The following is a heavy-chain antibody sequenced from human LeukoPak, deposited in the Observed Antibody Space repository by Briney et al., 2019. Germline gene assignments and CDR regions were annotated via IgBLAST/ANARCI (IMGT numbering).Heavy chain of an antibody. D-gene: IGHD5-12*01. CDR2: ISYDGSNE. CDR3: AKDQSRYSGYGTFDY. V-gene: IGHV3-30*18. J-gene: IGHJ4*02. CDR1: GFTFSSYG. Sequence: PGRSLRVSCVASGFTFSSYGMHWVRQAPGKGLEWVAVISYDGSNEYYADSVKGRFTISRDNSKNTLYLQMNSLRAEDTAVYYCAKDQSRYSGYGTFDYWGQGTLVTVSS.